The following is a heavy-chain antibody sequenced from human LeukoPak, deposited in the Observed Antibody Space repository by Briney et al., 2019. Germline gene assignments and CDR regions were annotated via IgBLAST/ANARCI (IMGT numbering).Heavy chain of an antibody. CDR2: TRNKANSYTT. Sequence: GGSLRLSCAASGFTFSDHYMDWVRQAPGKGLEWVGRTRNKANSYTTEYAASVKGRFTISRDDSKNSLYLQMNSLKTEDTAVYYCARGSGSYYYFDYWGQGTQVTVSS. V-gene: IGHV3-72*01. CDR3: ARGSGSYYYFDY. CDR1: GFTFSDHY. D-gene: IGHD1-26*01. J-gene: IGHJ4*02.